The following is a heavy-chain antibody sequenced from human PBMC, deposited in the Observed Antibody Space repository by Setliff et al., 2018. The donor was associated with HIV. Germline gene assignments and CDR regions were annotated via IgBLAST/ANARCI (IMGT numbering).Heavy chain of an antibody. J-gene: IGHJ4*02. V-gene: IGHV3-23*01. Sequence: VGSLRLSCAASGLNFSTYVVNWIRQAPGKGLEWVSVFGNSGDTTYYTDSVKGRFSLSRDSSKNTLYLQMNNLSAEDTAVYYCAFDSRGYFSDPLDSWGQGTPVTVSS. CDR3: AFDSRGYFSDPLDS. CDR1: GLNFSTYV. CDR2: FGNSGDTT. D-gene: IGHD3-22*01.